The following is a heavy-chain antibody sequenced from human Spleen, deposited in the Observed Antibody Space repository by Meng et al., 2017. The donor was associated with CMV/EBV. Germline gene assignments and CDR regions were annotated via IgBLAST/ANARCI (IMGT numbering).Heavy chain of an antibody. CDR2: INHSGST. CDR1: GGAFSGYY. V-gene: IGHV4-34*01. J-gene: IGHJ4*02. D-gene: IGHD5-12*01. CDR3: ARHDGGYGDYFDH. Sequence: QVQRQQWGSGLLKRSESLSLTCAVYGGAFSGYYWSWIRQPPGKGLEWIGEINHSGSTNYNPSLKSRVTISVDTSKNQFSLKLSSVTATDTAVYYCARHDGGYGDYFDHWGQGTLVTVSS.